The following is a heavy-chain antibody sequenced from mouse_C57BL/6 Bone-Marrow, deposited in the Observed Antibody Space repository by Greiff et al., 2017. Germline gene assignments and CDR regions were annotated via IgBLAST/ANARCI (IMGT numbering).Heavy chain of an antibody. D-gene: IGHD2-4*01. J-gene: IGHJ4*01. Sequence: VQLQQSGAELVRPGASVKLSCTASGFNIKDDYMHWVKQRPEQGLEWIGWIDPENGDTEYASKFQGKATITADTSSNTAYLQLSSLTSEDTAVYYCTTFCYDYKGAMDYWGQGTSVTVSS. CDR3: TTFCYDYKGAMDY. CDR1: GFNIKDDY. CDR2: IDPENGDT. V-gene: IGHV14-4*01.